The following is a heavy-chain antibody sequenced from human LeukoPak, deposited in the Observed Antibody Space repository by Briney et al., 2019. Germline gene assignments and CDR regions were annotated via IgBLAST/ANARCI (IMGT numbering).Heavy chain of an antibody. Sequence: PSETLSLTCTVSGGSINSGGYYWSWIRQHPWKGLEWIGYIYHSGSTYYNPSLKSRVTISVDRSKNQFSLKLSSVTAADTAVYYCASLGKEGAFDIWGQGTMVTVSS. V-gene: IGHV4-31*03. D-gene: IGHD3-16*01. CDR2: IYHSGST. CDR3: ASLGKEGAFDI. J-gene: IGHJ3*02. CDR1: GGSINSGGYY.